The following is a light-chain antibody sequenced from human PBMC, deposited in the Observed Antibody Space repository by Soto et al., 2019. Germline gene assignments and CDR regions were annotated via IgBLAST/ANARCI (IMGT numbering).Light chain of an antibody. Sequence: DIQMTQSPSTLSASVGDRVTISCRASQSISNWLAWYQQKPGKAPKLLIYDASSLESGVPSRISGSGSGTEFTLTISSLQPDDFAAYYCQHYKSQSPWTFGQGTKVELK. V-gene: IGKV1-5*01. CDR1: QSISNW. J-gene: IGKJ1*01. CDR2: DAS. CDR3: QHYKSQSPWT.